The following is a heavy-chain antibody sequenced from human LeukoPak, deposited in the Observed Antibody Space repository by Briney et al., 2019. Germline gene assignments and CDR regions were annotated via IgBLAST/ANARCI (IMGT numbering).Heavy chain of an antibody. CDR3: AGGYVPGGFDV. J-gene: IGHJ3*01. CDR2: ISSGGTT. CDR1: GFIVSDNY. D-gene: IGHD3-16*01. V-gene: IGHV3-66*01. Sequence: GGSLRLSCAASGFIVSDNYMNWARQAPGKGLEWVSVISSGGTTNYADSVKGRFTISRDHSKNTLSLQMNSLTVGDTAVYYCAGGYVPGGFDVWGQGTTVIVSS.